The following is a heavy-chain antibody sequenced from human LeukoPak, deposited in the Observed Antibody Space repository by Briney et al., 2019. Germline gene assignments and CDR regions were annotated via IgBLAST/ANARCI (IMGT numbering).Heavy chain of an antibody. D-gene: IGHD1-1*01. J-gene: IGHJ6*02. CDR3: ATDTGYYYGMDV. Sequence: ASVKVSRKGSGYGLTELSMHWGRQAPGKGLEWMGGFDPEDGETIYAQKFQGRVTMTEDTSTDTAYMELSSLRSEDTAVYYCATDTGYYYGMDVWGQGTTVTVSS. V-gene: IGHV1-24*01. CDR2: FDPEDGET. CDR1: GYGLTELS.